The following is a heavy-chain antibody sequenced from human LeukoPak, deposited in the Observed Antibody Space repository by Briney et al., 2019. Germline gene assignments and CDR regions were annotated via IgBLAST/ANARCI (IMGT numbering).Heavy chain of an antibody. CDR2: ILERGSEK. CDR3: ARGWGERGKCRGGTCNNPQFDY. J-gene: IGHJ4*02. D-gene: IGHD2-15*01. CDR1: GFTFQYYW. Sequence: GGSLRLSCAASGFTFQYYWMTWVPQAPRKGLEGVANILERGSEKHYVDSVKGRFTISRDNAKNSLYLQMNSLRVEDTAVYYCARGWGERGKCRGGTCNNPQFDYWGRGTLVTVSS. V-gene: IGHV3-7*01.